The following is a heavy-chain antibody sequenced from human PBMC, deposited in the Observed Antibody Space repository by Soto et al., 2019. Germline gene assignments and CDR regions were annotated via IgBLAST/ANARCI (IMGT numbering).Heavy chain of an antibody. CDR2: IFHGGST. CDR3: ASAFGGWPPDS. V-gene: IGHV4-4*02. Sequence: SETLSLTCAVSGASIRSNNWWSWVRQPPGKGLEWIGEIFHGGSTYYNPSLKTRLTISVDKSKMQFSLSLTSVTAADTAVYYCASAFGGWPPDSWGQGTLVTVSS. D-gene: IGHD6-19*01. J-gene: IGHJ4*02. CDR1: GASIRSNNW.